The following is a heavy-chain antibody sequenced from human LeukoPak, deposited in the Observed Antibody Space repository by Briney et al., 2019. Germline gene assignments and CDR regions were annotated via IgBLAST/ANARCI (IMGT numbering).Heavy chain of an antibody. V-gene: IGHV3-21*01. CDR1: GFTFSSYS. D-gene: IGHD3-22*01. J-gene: IGHJ4*02. CDR2: ISSSSSYI. CDR3: XXDDSSGYYGPPSFDY. Sequence: GGSLRLSCAASGFTFSSYSMNWVRQAPGKGLEWVSSISSSSSYIYYADSVKGRFTISRDNAKNSLYLQMNSLRAEDTAVYYCXXDDSSGYYGPPSFDYWGQGTLVTVSS.